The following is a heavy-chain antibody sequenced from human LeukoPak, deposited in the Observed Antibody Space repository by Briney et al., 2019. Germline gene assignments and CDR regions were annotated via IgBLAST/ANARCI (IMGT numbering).Heavy chain of an antibody. CDR3: ASPSMIPTKVFDI. V-gene: IGHV3-23*01. J-gene: IGHJ3*02. CDR2: ISGSGGST. CDR1: GFTFSSYA. Sequence: GGSLRLSCAASGFTFSSYAMSWVRQAPGKGLEWVSAISGSGGSTYYADSVKGRFTISRDNSKNTLYLQMNSLRAEDTAVYYCASPSMIPTKVFDIWGQGTMVTVSS. D-gene: IGHD3-16*01.